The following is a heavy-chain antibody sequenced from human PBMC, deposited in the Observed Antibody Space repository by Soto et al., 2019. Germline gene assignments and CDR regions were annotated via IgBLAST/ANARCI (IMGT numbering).Heavy chain of an antibody. CDR3: ARAPLGYCSGGSCPDGDY. CDR1: GGSISSGDYY. J-gene: IGHJ4*02. V-gene: IGHV4-30-4*01. CDR2: IYYSGST. Sequence: QVQLQESGPGLVKPSQTLSLTCTVSGGSISSGDYYWSWIRQPPGKGLEWIGYIYYSGSTYYNPSLKSRVTISVDTSKNQFSLKLSSVTAADTAVYYCARAPLGYCSGGSCPDGDYWGQGTLVTVSS. D-gene: IGHD2-15*01.